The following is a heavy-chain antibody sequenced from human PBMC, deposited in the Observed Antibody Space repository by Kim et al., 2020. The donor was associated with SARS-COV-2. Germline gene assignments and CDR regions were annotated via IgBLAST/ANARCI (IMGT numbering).Heavy chain of an antibody. V-gene: IGHV3-30*18. CDR3: AKGIATGAVASSSNWFDP. Sequence: GGSLRLSCAASGFTFSAYGMHWVRQAPGKGLEWVAVISYDEKVIYYADSVKGRFTISRDTSKNTLYLQMNSLRTEDTAVYYCAKGIATGAVASSSNWFDPWGQGTLVTVSS. D-gene: IGHD6-19*01. J-gene: IGHJ5*02. CDR1: GFTFSAYG. CDR2: ISYDEKVI.